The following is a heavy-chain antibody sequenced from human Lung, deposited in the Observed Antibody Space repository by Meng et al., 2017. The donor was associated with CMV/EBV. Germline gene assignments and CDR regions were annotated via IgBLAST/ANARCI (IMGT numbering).Heavy chain of an antibody. CDR2: ISNSGSYI. CDR3: ARDVSPRSSAYFAIYYFYALDV. D-gene: IGHD2-21*01. J-gene: IGHJ6*02. Sequence: LTXAASGFTFSSYSMNWVRQAPGKGLEWVSSISNSGSYIYYADSVKGRFTISRDNAQNSLFLHMNSLRSEDSAVYYCARDVSPRSSAYFAIYYFYALDVWGQGTTVTVSS. CDR1: GFTFSSYS. V-gene: IGHV3-21*01.